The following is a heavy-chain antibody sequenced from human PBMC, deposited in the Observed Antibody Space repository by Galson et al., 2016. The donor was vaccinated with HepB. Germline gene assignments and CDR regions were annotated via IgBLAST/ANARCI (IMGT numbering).Heavy chain of an antibody. CDR1: GFTFSTYW. Sequence: SLRLSCAASGFTFSTYWMHWVRQAPGKGLVWVANIKFDGNEKDYVDSVKGRFTISRDNAKNSLYLQMNSLRAEDTAVYYCARKGGIYSPWGYWGQGTLVTVSS. D-gene: IGHD3-10*01. J-gene: IGHJ4*02. CDR3: ARKGGIYSPWGY. CDR2: IKFDGNEK. V-gene: IGHV3-7*03.